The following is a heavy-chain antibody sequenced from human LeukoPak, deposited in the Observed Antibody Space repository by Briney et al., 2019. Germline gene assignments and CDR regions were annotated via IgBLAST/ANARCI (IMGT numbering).Heavy chain of an antibody. CDR1: GHTFTSYD. J-gene: IGHJ6*03. CDR2: MNPNSGNT. V-gene: IGHV1-8*01. D-gene: IGHD5-18*01. CDR3: ARPGGYSYGYYYYYMDV. Sequence: ASVTVSCKASGHTFTSYDINWVRQATGQGLEWMGWMNPNSGNTGYAQKFQGRVTMTRNTSISTAYMELSSLRSEDTAVYYCARPGGYSYGYYYYYMDVWGKGTTVTVSS.